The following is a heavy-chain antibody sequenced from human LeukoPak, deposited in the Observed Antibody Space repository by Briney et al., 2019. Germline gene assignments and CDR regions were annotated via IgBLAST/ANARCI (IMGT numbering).Heavy chain of an antibody. D-gene: IGHD4-17*01. CDR3: AREEDYGDYLDY. CDR2: MNPNSGNT. J-gene: IGHJ4*02. V-gene: IGHV1-8*03. CDR1: GYTFTSYD. Sequence: GASVKVSCKASGYTFTSYDINWVRQATGQGLEWMGWMNPNSGNTGYAQKFQGRVTITRNTSISTAYMELSSLRPEDTAVYYCAREEDYGDYLDYWGQGTLVTVSS.